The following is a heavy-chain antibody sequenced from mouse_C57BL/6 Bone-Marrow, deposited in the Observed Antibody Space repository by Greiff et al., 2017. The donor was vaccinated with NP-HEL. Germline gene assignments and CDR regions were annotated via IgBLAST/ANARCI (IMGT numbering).Heavy chain of an antibody. CDR3: AYLLRRPYYAMDY. J-gene: IGHJ4*01. CDR2: IDPEDGES. V-gene: IGHV14-2*01. CDR1: GFNIKDYY. D-gene: IGHD1-1*01. Sequence: VQLKQSGAELVKPGASVKLPCTASGFNIKDYYMHWVKQRTEQGLEWIGRIDPEDGESKYDPKFQGKATLTADQSSTTAYLQLRSLTSEDTAVYYCAYLLRRPYYAMDYWGQGTSVTVAS.